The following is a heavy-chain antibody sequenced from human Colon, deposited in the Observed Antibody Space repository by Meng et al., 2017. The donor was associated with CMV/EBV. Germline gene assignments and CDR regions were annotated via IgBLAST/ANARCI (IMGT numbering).Heavy chain of an antibody. D-gene: IGHD4-23*01. CDR3: ARTPPAGFDF. CDR1: GFTFSQYD. Sequence: GGSLRLSCVTSGFTFSQYDLSWVRQAPGKGLEWIAHSGFRGGNIFYADSVKGRFTVSRDTSSSTLYLQMNSLKGEDTAVYYCARTPPAGFDFWGQGALVTVSS. V-gene: IGHV3-23*01. CDR2: SGFRGGNI. J-gene: IGHJ4*02.